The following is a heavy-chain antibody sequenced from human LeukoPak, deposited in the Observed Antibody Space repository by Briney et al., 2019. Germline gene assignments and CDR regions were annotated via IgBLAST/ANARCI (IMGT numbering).Heavy chain of an antibody. J-gene: IGHJ6*03. Sequence: GGSLRLSCAASGFTFSTYSMDWVRQAPGKGLEWVSSISSSSSYIYYADSVKGRFTISRDNAKNSLYLQMNSLRAEDTAVYYCARSGSGRSYYYYMDVWGKGTTVTVSS. CDR3: ARSGSGRSYYYYMDV. D-gene: IGHD3-10*01. CDR2: ISSSSSYI. V-gene: IGHV3-21*01. CDR1: GFTFSTYS.